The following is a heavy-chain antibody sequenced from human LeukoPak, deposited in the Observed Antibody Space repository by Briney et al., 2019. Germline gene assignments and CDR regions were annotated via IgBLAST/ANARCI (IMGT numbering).Heavy chain of an antibody. CDR3: ARHRGGSSGGTTSYGMDV. CDR2: IYHSGST. CDR1: GGSISSGGYS. J-gene: IGHJ6*02. V-gene: IGHV4-30-2*01. D-gene: IGHD1-1*01. Sequence: SETLSLTCAVSGGSISSGGYSWSWIRQPPGKGLEWIGYIYHSGSTYYNPSLKSRVTISVDRSKNQFSLKLSSVTAADTAVYYCARHRGGSSGGTTSYGMDVWGQGTTVTVSS.